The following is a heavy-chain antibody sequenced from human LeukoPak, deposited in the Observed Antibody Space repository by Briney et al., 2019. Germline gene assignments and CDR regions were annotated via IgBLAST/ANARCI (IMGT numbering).Heavy chain of an antibody. J-gene: IGHJ4*02. D-gene: IGHD1-1*01. CDR3: ARQFRVKYNPLDH. CDR2: ISGSRSLI. V-gene: IGHV3-48*04. CDR1: GFTFRDYG. Sequence: GGSLRLSCEASGFTFRDYGMNWVRQAPGKGLEWISFISGSRSLIYYADSVRGRFTISRDNAKNSLFLQMTSLTTEDTGVFYCARQFRVKYNPLDHWGQGTLVTVSS.